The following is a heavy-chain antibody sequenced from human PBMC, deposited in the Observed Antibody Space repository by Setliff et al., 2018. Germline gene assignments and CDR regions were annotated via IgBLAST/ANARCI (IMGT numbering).Heavy chain of an antibody. J-gene: IGHJ4*02. Sequence: ASLKVSCKASGYTFTSYAMHWVRQAPGQRLEWMGWINAGNGNTKYSQKFQGRVTITRDTAASTAYMELSSLRSEDTAVYYCAREARLSGSIDFTGRDYWGQGTRVTVSS. CDR1: GYTFTSYA. CDR2: INAGNGNT. CDR3: AREARLSGSIDFTGRDY. D-gene: IGHD1-26*01. V-gene: IGHV1-3*01.